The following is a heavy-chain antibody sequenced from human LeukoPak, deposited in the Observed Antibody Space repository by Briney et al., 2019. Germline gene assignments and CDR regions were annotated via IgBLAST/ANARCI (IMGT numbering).Heavy chain of an antibody. D-gene: IGHD3-9*01. CDR1: GGSISSYY. J-gene: IGHJ3*02. CDR3: ARESPGTGYYDILTGYYADAFDI. CDR2: IYHSGST. Sequence: SETLSLTCTVSGGSISSYYWSWIRQPPGKGLEWIGYIYHSGSTNYNPSLKSRVTISVDTSKNQFFLKLSSVTAADTAVYYCARESPGTGYYDILTGYYADAFDIWGQGTMVTVSS. V-gene: IGHV4-59*01.